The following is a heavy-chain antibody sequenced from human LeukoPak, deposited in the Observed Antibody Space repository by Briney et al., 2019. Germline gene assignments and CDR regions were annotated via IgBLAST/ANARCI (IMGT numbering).Heavy chain of an antibody. J-gene: IGHJ4*02. CDR3: TRDYRGTFDY. CDR1: GFTFSSHW. V-gene: IGHV3-7*03. Sequence: GGSLRLSCAGSGFTFSSHWIGWVRQAPGKGLEWVAHINQDGSQKYYVDSVEGRFAISRDNAKNSLYLQMNSLRAEDTAIYYCTRDYRGTFDYWGQGTLVTVSS. D-gene: IGHD1-26*01. CDR2: INQDGSQK.